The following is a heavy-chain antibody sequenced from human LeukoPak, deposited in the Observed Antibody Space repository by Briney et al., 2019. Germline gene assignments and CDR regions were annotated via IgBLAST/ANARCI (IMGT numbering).Heavy chain of an antibody. CDR1: GFTFSNAW. V-gene: IGHV3-15*01. CDR3: AKDSRVAYSSGWYPHLNWFDP. D-gene: IGHD6-19*01. Sequence: GGSLRLSCAASGFTFSNAWMSWVRQAPGKGLEWVGRIKSKTDGGTTDYAAPVKGRFTISRDNSKNTLYLQMNSLRAEDTAVYYCAKDSRVAYSSGWYPHLNWFDPWGQGTLVTVSS. CDR2: IKSKTDGGTT. J-gene: IGHJ5*02.